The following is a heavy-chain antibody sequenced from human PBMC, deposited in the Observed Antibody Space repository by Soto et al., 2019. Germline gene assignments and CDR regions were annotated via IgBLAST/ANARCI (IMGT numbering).Heavy chain of an antibody. CDR2: IIPIFGTA. J-gene: IGHJ6*02. V-gene: IGHV1-69*06. D-gene: IGHD3-10*01. Sequence: QVQLVQSGAEVQKPGSSVKVSCKASGGTFSSYAISWVRQAPGQGLEWMGGIIPIFGTANYAQKFQGRVTITADKSTSTAYMELSSLRSEDTAVYYCARESGGSGSYYNYYYYGMDVWGQGTTVTVSS. CDR3: ARESGGSGSYYNYYYYGMDV. CDR1: GGTFSSYA.